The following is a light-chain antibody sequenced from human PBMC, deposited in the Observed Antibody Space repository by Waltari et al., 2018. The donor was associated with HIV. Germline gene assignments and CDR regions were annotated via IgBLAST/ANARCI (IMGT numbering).Light chain of an antibody. CDR3: AAWDDSRNGDVI. V-gene: IGLV1-44*01. CDR2: NNN. CDR1: NSNIRSNT. J-gene: IGLJ2*01. Sequence: QPVLTQPPSASGTPGQRVTLSCSGSNSNIRSNTVTWYQQLPGTAPKLLIPNNNRRPSGVPDRFSGSKSGTSASLAISGLQSEDEADYYCAAWDDSRNGDVIFGGGTKLTVL.